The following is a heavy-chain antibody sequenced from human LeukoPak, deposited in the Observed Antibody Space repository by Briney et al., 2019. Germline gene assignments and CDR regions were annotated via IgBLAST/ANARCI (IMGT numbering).Heavy chain of an antibody. D-gene: IGHD6-19*01. Sequence: GSLRLSCAASGFTFSGSTMNWVRQAPGKGLEWVSFISTSSSYIYYADSVRGRFTISRDNAKNSLYLQMNSLRAEDTAVYYCARQQWLDGAYYFDYWGQGTLVTVSS. J-gene: IGHJ4*02. CDR3: ARQQWLDGAYYFDY. V-gene: IGHV3-21*01. CDR1: GFTFSGST. CDR2: ISTSSSYI.